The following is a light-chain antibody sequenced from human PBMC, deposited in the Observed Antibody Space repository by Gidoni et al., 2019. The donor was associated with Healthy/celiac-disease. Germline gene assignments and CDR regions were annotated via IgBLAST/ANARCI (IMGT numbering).Light chain of an antibody. J-gene: IGLJ3*02. CDR2: KDS. CDR1: ALPKQY. CDR3: QSADSSGTYPV. V-gene: IGLV3-25*03. Sequence: SYELTQPPSVSVSPGQTDRITCSGDALPKQYASWYQQKPGQAPVLVIYKDSERPSGIPERFSGSSSGTTVTLTISGVQAEDEADYYCQSADSSGTYPVFGGGTKLTVL.